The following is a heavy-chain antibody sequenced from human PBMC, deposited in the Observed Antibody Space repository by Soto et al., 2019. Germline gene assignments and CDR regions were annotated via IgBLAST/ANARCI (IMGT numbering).Heavy chain of an antibody. CDR3: ARPLVAAAGSPDWYFDL. D-gene: IGHD6-13*01. J-gene: IGHJ2*01. CDR2: IYYSGST. CDR1: GGSISSSSYY. Sequence: QLQLQESGPGLVKPSETLSLTCTVSGGSISSSSYYWGWIRQPPGKGLEWIGSIYYSGSTYYNPSLKRRVTISVDTSKNQFSLKLSSLTAADSAVYYCARPLVAAAGSPDWYFDLWGRGTLVTVSS. V-gene: IGHV4-39*01.